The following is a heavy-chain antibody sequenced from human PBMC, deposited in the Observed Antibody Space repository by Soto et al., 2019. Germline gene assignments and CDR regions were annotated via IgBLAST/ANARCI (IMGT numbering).Heavy chain of an antibody. D-gene: IGHD3-22*01. J-gene: IGHJ4*02. Sequence: PGGSLRLSCAASGFTFSSYGMHWVRQAPGKGLEWVAVISYDGSNKYYADSVKGRFTISRDNSKNTLYLQMNSLRAEDTAVYYCAKAPSVSMMVVGPSFDHWGQGTQVTVSS. CDR1: GFTFSSYG. CDR2: ISYDGSNK. CDR3: AKAPSVSMMVVGPSFDH. V-gene: IGHV3-30*18.